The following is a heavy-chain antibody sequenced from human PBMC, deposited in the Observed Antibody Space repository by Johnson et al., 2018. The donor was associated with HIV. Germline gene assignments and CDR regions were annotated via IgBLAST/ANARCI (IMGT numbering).Heavy chain of an antibody. CDR3: CPVSGVLPPRGDN. D-gene: IGHD1-26*01. CDR2: ISHAGTDK. CDR1: GFTFSRFC. Sequence: QVQLVESGGGVFHPGRSLRLSCAVPGFTFSRFCMHRVRQAPGKWLTWFAVISHAGTDKYYADSVKGRFNISRDNSKNTLYLQLNSLKTEDTAIYYVCPVSGVLPPRGDNGGQGTVVTVSS. V-gene: IGHV3-30*03. J-gene: IGHJ3*01.